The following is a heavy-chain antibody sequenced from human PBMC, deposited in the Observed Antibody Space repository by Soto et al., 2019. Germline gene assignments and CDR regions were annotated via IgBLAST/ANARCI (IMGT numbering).Heavy chain of an antibody. V-gene: IGHV3-33*01. Sequence: QVQLVESGGGVVQPGTSLRLSCTASGFKFSYYGMHWVRQGPGKGLEWVAVIWYDGGRDYYSDSVEGRFTISRDNFKNTVYLEMNSQRVEDTAVYYCARGTSHFYYYMDVWGEGTTVTVSS. D-gene: IGHD3-16*01. CDR3: ARGTSHFYYYMDV. CDR1: GFKFSYYG. J-gene: IGHJ6*03. CDR2: IWYDGGRD.